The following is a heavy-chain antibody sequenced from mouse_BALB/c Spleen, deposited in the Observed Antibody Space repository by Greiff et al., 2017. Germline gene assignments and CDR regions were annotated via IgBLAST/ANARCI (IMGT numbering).Heavy chain of an antibody. J-gene: IGHJ4*01. D-gene: IGHD1-1*01. V-gene: IGHV1-39*01. Sequence: VQLQQSGPELEQPGASVKISCKASGYSFTGYNMNWVKQSNGKSLEWIGNIDPYYGGTSYNQKFKGKATLTVDKSSSTAYMQLKSLTSEDSAVYYCAKGTVVAYYYAMDYWGQGTSVTVSS. CDR2: IDPYYGGT. CDR1: GYSFTGYN. CDR3: AKGTVVAYYYAMDY.